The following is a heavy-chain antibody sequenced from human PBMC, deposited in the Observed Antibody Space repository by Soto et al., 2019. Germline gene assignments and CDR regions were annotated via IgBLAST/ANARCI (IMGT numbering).Heavy chain of an antibody. D-gene: IGHD2-21*02. V-gene: IGHV4-59*12. CDR1: GGSISGYY. CDR3: AVGGLPKRYCGGDCFGGLDY. Sequence: TSETLSLTCTVSGGSISGYYWNWIRQPPGKGLEWIGYIDYSGSTNYNPSLKSRVTISVDTSKNTLYVQMNSLRAEDTAVYYCAVGGLPKRYCGGDCFGGLDYWGQGTLVTVSS. J-gene: IGHJ4*02. CDR2: IDYSGST.